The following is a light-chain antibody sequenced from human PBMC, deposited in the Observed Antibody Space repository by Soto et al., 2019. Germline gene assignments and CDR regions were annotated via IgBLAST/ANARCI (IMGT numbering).Light chain of an antibody. CDR3: QQYNSYSPDT. CDR1: QSISSW. V-gene: IGKV1-5*01. J-gene: IGKJ2*01. CDR2: DAS. Sequence: DIQMTQSPATLSASVGDRVTITCRASQSISSWLAWYQQKPGKAPKLLIYDASSLDSGVPSRFSGSGSGTEFTLTISSLQPDDFATYYCQQYNSYSPDTFGQGTKLEIK.